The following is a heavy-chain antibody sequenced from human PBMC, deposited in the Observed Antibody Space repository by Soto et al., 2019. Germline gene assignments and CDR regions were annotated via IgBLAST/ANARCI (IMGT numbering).Heavy chain of an antibody. CDR2: IYWDDDK. Sequence: SGLTLVNPTQTLTLTCTFSGLSLSTSGVGVGWIRQPPGKALEWLALIYWDDDKRYSPSLKSRLTITKDTSKNQVVLTMTNMDPVDTATYYCAHSHYGSGSRYYYYYYYMDVWGKGTTVNVSS. V-gene: IGHV2-5*02. J-gene: IGHJ6*03. CDR3: AHSHYGSGSRYYYYYYYMDV. CDR1: GLSLSTSGVG. D-gene: IGHD3-10*01.